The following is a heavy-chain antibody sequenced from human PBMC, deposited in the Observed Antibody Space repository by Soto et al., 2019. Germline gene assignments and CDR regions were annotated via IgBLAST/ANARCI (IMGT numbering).Heavy chain of an antibody. V-gene: IGHV1-3*01. CDR1: GYTFTSYA. CDR3: ARDYFLEWLGIDY. J-gene: IGHJ4*02. CDR2: INAGNGNT. Sequence: ASVKVSCKASGYTFTSYAMHWVRQAPGQRLEWMGWINAGNGNTKYSQKFQGRVTITKDTSASTAYMELSSLRSEDTAVYYCARDYFLEWLGIDYWGQGTLVTVSS. D-gene: IGHD3-3*01.